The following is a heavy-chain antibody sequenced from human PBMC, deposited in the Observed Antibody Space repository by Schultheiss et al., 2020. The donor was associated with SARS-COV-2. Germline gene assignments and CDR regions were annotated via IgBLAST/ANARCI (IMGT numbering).Heavy chain of an antibody. CDR1: GYTFDIYG. D-gene: IGHD2-15*01. Sequence: ASVKVSCEASGYTFDIYGLTWVRQAPGQGLEWMGWISTYNGGTDYAQKFQGRLIITTDLSTGTAYMDLKNLRLDDTAVYYCARVAHSFYYYMDVWGKGTTVTVSS. J-gene: IGHJ6*03. CDR3: ARVAHSFYYYMDV. V-gene: IGHV1-18*01. CDR2: ISTYNGGT.